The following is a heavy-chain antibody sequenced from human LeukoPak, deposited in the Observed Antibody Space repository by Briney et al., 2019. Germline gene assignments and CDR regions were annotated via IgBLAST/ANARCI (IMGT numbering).Heavy chain of an antibody. CDR1: GDSISSDISY. CDR2: VSISGGT. D-gene: IGHD3-10*01. V-gene: IGHV4-61*02. CDR3: ARTRYYYNSRSYGAPYYFDY. Sequence: SQTLSLTCTVSGDSISSDISYWSWIRQPAGKELEWIGRVSISGGTNYNPSLKSRVTISVDTSKNQFSLKLSSVTAADTAVYYCARTRYYYNSRSYGAPYYFDYWGQGTLVTVSS. J-gene: IGHJ4*02.